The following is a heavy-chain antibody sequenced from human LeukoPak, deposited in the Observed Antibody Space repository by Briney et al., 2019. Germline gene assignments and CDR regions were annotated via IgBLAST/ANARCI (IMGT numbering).Heavy chain of an antibody. V-gene: IGHV1-8*01. CDR1: GYTFTSYD. CDR2: MNPNSGNT. CDR3: ARGLGWDYYGSGSYLDQQIGNYYYYYMDV. Sequence: ASVKVSCKASGYTFTSYDINWVRQATGQGLEWMGWMNPNSGNTGYAQKFQGRVTMTRNTSISTAYMELSSLRSEDTAVYYCARGLGWDYYGSGSYLDQQIGNYYYYYMDVWGKGTTVTISS. J-gene: IGHJ6*03. D-gene: IGHD3-10*01.